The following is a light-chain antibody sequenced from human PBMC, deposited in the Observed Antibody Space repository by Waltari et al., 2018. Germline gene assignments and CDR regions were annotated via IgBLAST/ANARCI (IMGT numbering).Light chain of an antibody. J-gene: IGLJ1*01. CDR3: SSYAGSKNLAV. V-gene: IGLV2-8*01. Sequence: QSALTQPPSASGSPGQSVTISCTGTSSDVGGFKDVSWYQHHPGKAPKLMIYEVDKRPSGVPNRFSGSKSGNPASLTVSGLQAEDEADYYCSSYAGSKNLAVFVTGTKITVL. CDR1: SSDVGGFKD. CDR2: EVD.